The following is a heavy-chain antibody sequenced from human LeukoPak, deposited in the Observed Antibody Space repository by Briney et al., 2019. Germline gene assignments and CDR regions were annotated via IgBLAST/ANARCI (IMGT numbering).Heavy chain of an antibody. D-gene: IGHD2-15*01. CDR3: AREDGYCSGGNCYSYFDS. V-gene: IGHV3-7*01. Sequence: GGSLRLSCEASKFIFSNYWMSWVYQAPGKGLEWVAYIKTTGSETYYVDSVKGRFTITRDSARNSVFLQMNSLRAEDTAVYYCAREDGYCSGGNCYSYFDSWGQGTLVTVSS. CDR1: KFIFSNYW. CDR2: IKTTGSET. J-gene: IGHJ4*02.